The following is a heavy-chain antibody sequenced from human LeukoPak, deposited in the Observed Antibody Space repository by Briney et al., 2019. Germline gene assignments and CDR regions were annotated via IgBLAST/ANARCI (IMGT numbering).Heavy chain of an antibody. Sequence: PSETLSLTCTVSGGSISSGGYYWSWIRQHPGKGLEWIGYIYYSGSTYYNPSLKSRVTISVDTSKNQFSLKLSSVTAADTAVYYCARRGNYYYYMDVWGKGTTVTVSS. CDR3: ARRGNYYYYMDV. V-gene: IGHV4-31*03. CDR2: IYYSGST. J-gene: IGHJ6*03. D-gene: IGHD3-10*01. CDR1: GGSISSGGYY.